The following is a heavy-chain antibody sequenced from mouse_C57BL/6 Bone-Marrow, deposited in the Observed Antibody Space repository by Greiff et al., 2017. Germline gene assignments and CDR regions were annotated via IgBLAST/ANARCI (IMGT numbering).Heavy chain of an antibody. Sequence: QVQLQQSGAELARPGASVKLSCKASGYTFTSYGISWVKQRTGQGLEWIGEIDPRSGNTYYNEKFKGKATLTADKSSSTAYMELRSLTSEDSAVYFCARRDDYEHFDVWGTGTTVTVSS. CDR2: IDPRSGNT. V-gene: IGHV1-81*01. CDR1: GYTFTSYG. CDR3: ARRDDYEHFDV. D-gene: IGHD2-4*01. J-gene: IGHJ1*03.